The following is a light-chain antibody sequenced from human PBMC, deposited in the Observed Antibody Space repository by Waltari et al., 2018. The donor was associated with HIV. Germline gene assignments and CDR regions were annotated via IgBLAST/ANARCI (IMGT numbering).Light chain of an antibody. J-gene: IGLJ2*01. CDR3: AAWDDSLNGPV. V-gene: IGLV1-44*01. CDR1: STNHGSNR. Sequence: QSVLTQPPPASGTPGSRVLSYCSGTSTNHGSNRVNWYQQLPGTAPKLLIYSNNERPSGVPDRFSGSKSGTSASLAISGLQSEDEADYHCAAWDDSLNGPVFGGGTKLTVL. CDR2: SNN.